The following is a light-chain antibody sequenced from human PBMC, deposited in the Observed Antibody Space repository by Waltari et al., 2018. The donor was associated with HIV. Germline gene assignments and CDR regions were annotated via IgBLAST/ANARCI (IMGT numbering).Light chain of an antibody. J-gene: IGLJ3*02. CDR1: SSDAGAYNY. CDR2: DVT. CDR3: CSYTGTYTLL. V-gene: IGLV2-11*01. Sequence: QSALTQPRSVSGSPGQSVTTSCTGTSSDAGAYNYVSWYQQHPGKAPKVMIYDVTKRPSGVPDRFSGSKSGNTASLTISGLQAEDEADYYCCSYTGTYTLLFGGGTKLTVL.